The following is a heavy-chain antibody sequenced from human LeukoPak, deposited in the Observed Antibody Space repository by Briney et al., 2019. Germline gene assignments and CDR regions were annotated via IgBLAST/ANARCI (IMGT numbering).Heavy chain of an antibody. J-gene: IGHJ3*02. V-gene: IGHV1-46*01. CDR3: AREPRKVGASTYDAFDI. D-gene: IGHD1-26*01. CDR2: INPSGGST. CDR1: GYTFTTYY. Sequence: ASVKVSCKASGYTFTTYYLHWVRQAPGQGLEWMGIINPSGGSTTYAQKFRGRVTMTRDTSTSTVHMELSSLRSEDTAVYYCAREPRKVGASTYDAFDIWGQGTMVTVSS.